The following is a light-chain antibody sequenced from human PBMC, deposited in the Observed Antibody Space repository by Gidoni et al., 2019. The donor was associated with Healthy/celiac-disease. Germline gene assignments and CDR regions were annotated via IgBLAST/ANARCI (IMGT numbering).Light chain of an antibody. Sequence: IQLTQSPATLSASVGDRVTITCRASQSISSWLAWYQQKPGKAPKLLIYKASSLESGVPSRFSGSGSGTEFTLTISSLHPDVFVTYYCQQYNSYWTFGQGTKVEIK. CDR2: KAS. CDR1: QSISSW. J-gene: IGKJ1*01. CDR3: QQYNSYWT. V-gene: IGKV1-5*03.